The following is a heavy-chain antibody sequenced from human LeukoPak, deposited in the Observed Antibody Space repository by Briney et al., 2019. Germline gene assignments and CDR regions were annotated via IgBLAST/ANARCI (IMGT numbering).Heavy chain of an antibody. CDR3: AKGVGIEGAGHFDP. CDR2: ISGSVYST. D-gene: IGHD6-13*01. CDR1: GFTFSSYA. Sequence: GGSLRLSCAASGFTFSSYAMTWVRQAPGKGLEWVSSISGSVYSTYYADSVKGRFTISRDNSKNTLYLQMNSLRGEDTAVYYCAKGVGIEGAGHFDPWGQGTVVTVSS. V-gene: IGHV3-23*01. J-gene: IGHJ5*02.